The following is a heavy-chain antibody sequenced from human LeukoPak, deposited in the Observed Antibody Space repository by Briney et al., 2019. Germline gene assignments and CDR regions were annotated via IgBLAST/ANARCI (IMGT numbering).Heavy chain of an antibody. J-gene: IGHJ5*02. CDR3: ARQSSAVITYFDP. CDR2: ISYSGKT. CDR1: DDSIATTRDY. D-gene: IGHD3-16*01. V-gene: IGHV4-39*01. Sequence: PSETLSLTCFVSDDSIATTRDYWAWIRRPPGKGLEWIGSISYSGKTYYYPSLKSRVTISVDSSKKHFSLRLTSVTAVDTAIYYCARQSSAVITYFDPWGQGTQVTVSS.